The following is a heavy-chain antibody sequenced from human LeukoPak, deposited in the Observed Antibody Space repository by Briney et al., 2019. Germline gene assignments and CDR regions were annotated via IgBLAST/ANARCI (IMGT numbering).Heavy chain of an antibody. V-gene: IGHV3-7*01. J-gene: IGHJ4*02. CDR1: GFTFSSYW. Sequence: GGSLRLSCAASGFTFSSYWMSWVRQAPGKGLEWVANIKQDGSEKYYVDSVKGRFTISRDNAKNSLYLQMNSLGAEDTAVYYCARHLYYYDRGSFGYWGQGTLVTVSS. CDR2: IKQDGSEK. D-gene: IGHD3-22*01. CDR3: ARHLYYYDRGSFGY.